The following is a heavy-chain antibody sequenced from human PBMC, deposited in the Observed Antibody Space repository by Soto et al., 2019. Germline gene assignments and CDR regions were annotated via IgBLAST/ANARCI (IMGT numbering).Heavy chain of an antibody. Sequence: GGSLRLSCAASGFTFNSYSMNWVRQAPGKGLEWVSSISSSSTSIYYADSVKGRFTISRDNAENSLYLQMNSLRDEDTAVYYCARGGCSSTSCFLFDYWAQGTLVTVSS. D-gene: IGHD2-2*01. CDR1: GFTFNSYS. V-gene: IGHV3-21*01. J-gene: IGHJ4*02. CDR2: ISSSSTSI. CDR3: ARGGCSSTSCFLFDY.